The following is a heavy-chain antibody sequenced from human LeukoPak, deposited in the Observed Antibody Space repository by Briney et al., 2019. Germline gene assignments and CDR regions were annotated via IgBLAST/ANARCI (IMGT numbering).Heavy chain of an antibody. CDR3: ARHPSGRMWLQQGGWFDP. CDR1: GGSISSISYY. Sequence: PSETLSLTCTVSGGSISSISYYWGWIRQPPGKGLEWIGSMYHNGNTYYNPSLKSRVTISVDTSKNQFSLKLTSVTAADTAVYYCARHPSGRMWLQQGGWFDPWGQGTLVTVSS. J-gene: IGHJ5*02. D-gene: IGHD5-24*01. CDR2: MYHNGNT. V-gene: IGHV4-39*01.